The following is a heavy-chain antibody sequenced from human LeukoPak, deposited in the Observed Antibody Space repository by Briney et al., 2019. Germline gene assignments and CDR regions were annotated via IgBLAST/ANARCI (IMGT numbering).Heavy chain of an antibody. CDR1: GGSINSGGYY. D-gene: IGHD2-15*01. V-gene: IGHV4-31*03. Sequence: PSQTLSLTCTVSGGSINSGGYYWSWIRQHPGKGLEWIGYIYYSGSTYYNPSLKSRVTISVDTSKNQFSLKLSSVTAADTAVYYCARANRYCSGGSCSPFDYWGQGTLVTVSS. CDR3: ARANRYCSGGSCSPFDY. CDR2: IYYSGST. J-gene: IGHJ4*02.